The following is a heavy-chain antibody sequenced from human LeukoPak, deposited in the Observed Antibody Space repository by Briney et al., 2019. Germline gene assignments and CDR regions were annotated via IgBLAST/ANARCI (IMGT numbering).Heavy chain of an antibody. D-gene: IGHD5-12*01. CDR2: IYTSGST. CDR3: ARLRLPATLGAFDI. V-gene: IGHV4-4*07. J-gene: IGHJ3*02. Sequence: SETLSLTCTVSGGSISSYYWSWIRQPAGKGLEWIGRIYTSGSTNYNPSLKSRVTMSVDTSNNQFSLKLTSMTAADTAMYYCARLRLPATLGAFDIWGQGTMVTVSS. CDR1: GGSISSYY.